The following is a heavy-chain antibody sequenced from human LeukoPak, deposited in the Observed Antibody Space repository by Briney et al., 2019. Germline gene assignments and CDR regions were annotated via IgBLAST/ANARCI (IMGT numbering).Heavy chain of an antibody. J-gene: IGHJ3*02. V-gene: IGHV5-51*01. D-gene: IGHD1-26*01. Sequence: GESLKISCKGSGYSFTSYWIGWVRQMPGKGLEWMGIIYPGDSDTRYSPSSQGQVTISADKSISTAYLQWSSLKASDTAMYYCARRIVGATYAFDIWGQGAMVTVSS. CDR2: IYPGDSDT. CDR3: ARRIVGATYAFDI. CDR1: GYSFTSYW.